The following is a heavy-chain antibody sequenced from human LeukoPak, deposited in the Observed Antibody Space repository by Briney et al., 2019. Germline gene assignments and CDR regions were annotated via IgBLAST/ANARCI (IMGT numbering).Heavy chain of an antibody. J-gene: IGHJ4*02. CDR3: ARDAAAGYFDY. CDR2: ISSSRSYI. Sequence: SGGSLRLSCAASGFTFSSYSMNWVRQAPGKGLEWVSSISSSRSYIYYADSVKGRFTISRDNAKNSLYLQMNSLRAEDTAVYYCARDAAAGYFDYWGQGTLVGVSS. V-gene: IGHV3-21*01. CDR1: GFTFSSYS. D-gene: IGHD6-13*01.